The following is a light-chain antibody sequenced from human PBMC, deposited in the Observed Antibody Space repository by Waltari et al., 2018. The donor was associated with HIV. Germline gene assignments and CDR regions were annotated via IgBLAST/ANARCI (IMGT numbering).Light chain of an antibody. CDR3: QQSYSNPYA. J-gene: IGKJ2*01. CDR2: DAS. V-gene: IGKV1-39*01. Sequence: DVQVTQSPSSLSASVGDRVTITCRASQSITTHLNWYQHKPGKAPKVLIFDASRLQTGVPSRFRGSGSGTDFTLTISSLQTEDFATYYCQQSYSNPYAFCQGTRLEIK. CDR1: QSITTH.